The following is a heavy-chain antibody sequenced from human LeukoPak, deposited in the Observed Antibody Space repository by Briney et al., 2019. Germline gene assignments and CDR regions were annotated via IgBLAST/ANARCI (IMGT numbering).Heavy chain of an antibody. J-gene: IGHJ3*02. D-gene: IGHD6-19*01. CDR2: IYTSGST. CDR3: ARPHSSGWYGGFDI. Sequence: SETLSLTCTVSGGSISSGSYYWSWIRQPAGKGLEWIGRIYTSGSTNYNPSLKSRVTISVDTSKNQFSLKLSSVTAADTAVYYCARPHSSGWYGGFDIWGQGTVVTVSS. CDR1: GGSISSGSYY. V-gene: IGHV4-61*02.